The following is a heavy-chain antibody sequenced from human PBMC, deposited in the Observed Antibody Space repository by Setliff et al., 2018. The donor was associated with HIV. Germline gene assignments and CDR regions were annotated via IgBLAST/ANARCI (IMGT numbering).Heavy chain of an antibody. V-gene: IGHV4-34*01. Sequence: PSETLSLTCAVYGGSFSGYYWSWIRQPPGKGLEWIGEINHSGSTNYNPSLKSRVTISVDTSKNQFSLKLNSVTAADTAVYYCARAPGPYGDYNWFDPWGQGALVTVSS. CDR1: GGSFSGYY. J-gene: IGHJ5*02. CDR3: ARAPGPYGDYNWFDP. CDR2: INHSGST. D-gene: IGHD4-17*01.